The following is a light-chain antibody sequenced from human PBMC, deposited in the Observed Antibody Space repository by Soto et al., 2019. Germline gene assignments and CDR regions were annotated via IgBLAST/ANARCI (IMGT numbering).Light chain of an antibody. V-gene: IGKV1-33*01. Sequence: DIQMTQSPSSLSASLGDRVTITFQASQDISNYLNWYQQKPGKAPKLLIYDASNLETGVPSRFSGSGSGTDFTFTISSLEPEDFAVYYCQQRSDWPPYTFGQGTKVDIK. CDR3: QQRSDWPPYT. J-gene: IGKJ2*01. CDR1: QDISNY. CDR2: DAS.